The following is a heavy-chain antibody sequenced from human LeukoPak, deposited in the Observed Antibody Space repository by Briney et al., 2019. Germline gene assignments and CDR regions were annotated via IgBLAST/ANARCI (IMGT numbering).Heavy chain of an antibody. CDR3: AKDEVDIVATRKSDY. V-gene: IGHV3-23*01. Sequence: PGGSLRLSCAASGFTFSSYAMSWVRQAPGKGLEWVSAISGSGGSTYYADSVKGRFTISRDNSKNTLYLQMNSLRAEDTAVYYCAKDEVDIVATRKSDYWGQGTLVTVSS. D-gene: IGHD5-12*01. CDR1: GFTFSSYA. J-gene: IGHJ4*02. CDR2: ISGSGGST.